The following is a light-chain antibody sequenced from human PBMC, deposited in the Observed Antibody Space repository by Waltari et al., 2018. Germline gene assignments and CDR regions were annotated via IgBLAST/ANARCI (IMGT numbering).Light chain of an antibody. Sequence: DVVMTQSPLSLPVTLGQPASISCRSCQSLVYSDGNTYLYWFPQRPGQSPRRLIYKVSNRDSGVPDRFSGSGSGTDFTLKSSRVEAEDVGVYYCMQGTHWPTFGQGTKVEIK. V-gene: IGKV2-30*01. CDR1: QSLVYSDGNTY. CDR3: MQGTHWPT. CDR2: KVS. J-gene: IGKJ1*01.